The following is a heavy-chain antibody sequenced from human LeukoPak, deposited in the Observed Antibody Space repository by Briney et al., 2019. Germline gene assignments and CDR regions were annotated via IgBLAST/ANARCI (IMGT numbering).Heavy chain of an antibody. J-gene: IGHJ4*02. D-gene: IGHD5-18*01. Sequence: GGSLRLSCAASGFTFSSYGMHWVRQAPGKRLEWVAVISYDGSDKYSADSVKGRFTISRDNSKNTLYLQMNSLRAEDTAVYYCAKNAHYQGYSYGGIDYWGQGTLVTVSS. V-gene: IGHV3-30*18. CDR3: AKNAHYQGYSYGGIDY. CDR2: ISYDGSDK. CDR1: GFTFSSYG.